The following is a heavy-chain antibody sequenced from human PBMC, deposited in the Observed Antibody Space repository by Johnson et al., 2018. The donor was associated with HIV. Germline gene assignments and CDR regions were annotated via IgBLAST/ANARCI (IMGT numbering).Heavy chain of an antibody. CDR3: AKDIRIQLWLGGAFDI. J-gene: IGHJ3*02. Sequence: VQLVESGGGLVQPGRSLRLSCAASGFTFDDYAMHWVRQAPGKGLEWVSGISWNCGSIGYADSVTGRFPISRDKAKNSLYLQMNSLRAEDTALYYCAKDIRIQLWLGGAFDIWGQGTMVTVSS. CDR2: ISWNCGSI. CDR1: GFTFDDYA. V-gene: IGHV3-9*01. D-gene: IGHD5-18*01.